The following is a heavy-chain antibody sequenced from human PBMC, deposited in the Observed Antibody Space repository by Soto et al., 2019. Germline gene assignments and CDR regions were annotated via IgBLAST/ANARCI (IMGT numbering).Heavy chain of an antibody. D-gene: IGHD3-16*02. CDR1: GGSFSGYY. CDR2: INHSGST. Sequence: PSETLSLTCAVYGGSFSGYYWSWIRQPPGKGLEWIGEINHSGSTNYNPSLKSRVTISVDTSKNQFSLKLSSVTAADTAVYYCARGRKGPIWGSYRLAYWGQGTLVTVSS. V-gene: IGHV4-34*01. CDR3: ARGRKGPIWGSYRLAY. J-gene: IGHJ4*02.